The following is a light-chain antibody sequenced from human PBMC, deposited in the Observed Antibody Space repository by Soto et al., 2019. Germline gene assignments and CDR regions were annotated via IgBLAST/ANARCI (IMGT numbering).Light chain of an antibody. CDR3: CSYAGTDTPFV. Sequence: QSALTQPRSVSGSPGQSVTISCTGTSSDVGGYNYVSWYQEQPGKAPRLMIYDVSKRPSGVPDRFSGSKSGNTASLTISGLQAEDEADYYCCSYAGTDTPFVFGTGTKVTVL. CDR1: SSDVGGYNY. V-gene: IGLV2-11*01. CDR2: DVS. J-gene: IGLJ1*01.